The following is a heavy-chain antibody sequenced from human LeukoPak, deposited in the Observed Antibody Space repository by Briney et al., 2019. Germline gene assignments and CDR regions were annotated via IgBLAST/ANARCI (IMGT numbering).Heavy chain of an antibody. V-gene: IGHV4-61*02. CDR3: ASLVGALDAFDV. CDR1: GGSISSGSYY. Sequence: SETLSLTCTVSGGSISSGSYYWRWLRQPAGTGLEWIGRIYTSGSTNYNPSLKSRVTISVDTSKNQFSLKLSSVTAADTAVYYCASLVGALDAFDVWGQGTMVTVSS. CDR2: IYTSGST. J-gene: IGHJ3*01. D-gene: IGHD1-26*01.